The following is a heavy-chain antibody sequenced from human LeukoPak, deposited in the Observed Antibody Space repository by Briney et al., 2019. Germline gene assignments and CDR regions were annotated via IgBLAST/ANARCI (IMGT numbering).Heavy chain of an antibody. Sequence: SETLSLTCTVSGGSISSSSYYWGWIRQPPGKGLEWIGSIYYSGSTYYNPSLKSRVTISVDTSKNQFSLKLSSVTAADTAVYYCARDMTNYYDSSGCEKGGCYFDYWGQGTLVTVSS. CDR1: GGSISSSSYY. J-gene: IGHJ4*02. V-gene: IGHV4-39*07. D-gene: IGHD3-22*01. CDR2: IYYSGST. CDR3: ARDMTNYYDSSGCEKGGCYFDY.